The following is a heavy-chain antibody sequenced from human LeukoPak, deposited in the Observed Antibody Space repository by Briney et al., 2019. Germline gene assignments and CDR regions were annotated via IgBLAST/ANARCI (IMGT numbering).Heavy chain of an antibody. CDR3: AKDTTFYSRTLYFDY. J-gene: IGHJ4*02. CDR2: ISGNGSST. CDR1: GFTFSGYA. V-gene: IGHV3-23*01. Sequence: GGSLRLSCAVYGFTFSGYAVSWVRQAPGKGLEWGSAISGNGSSTYSADSVKGRFTISRNNYKNTLHLQMNSLRSEDTAVYYCAKDTTFYSRTLYFDYWGQGTLVTVSS. D-gene: IGHD2/OR15-2a*01.